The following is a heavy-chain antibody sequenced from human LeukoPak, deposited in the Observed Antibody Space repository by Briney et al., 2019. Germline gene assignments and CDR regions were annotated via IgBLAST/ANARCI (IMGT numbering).Heavy chain of an antibody. D-gene: IGHD2-15*01. V-gene: IGHV1-18*04. J-gene: IGHJ4*02. CDR3: ARDCSGGSCYSNFGY. Sequence: ASVKVSCKASGYTFTSYGISWVRQAPGQGLEWMGWISAYNGNTNYAQKLQGRVTMTTDTSTSTAYMELRSLRSDDTAVYYCARDCSGGSCYSNFGYWGQGTLVTVSS. CDR2: ISAYNGNT. CDR1: GYTFTSYG.